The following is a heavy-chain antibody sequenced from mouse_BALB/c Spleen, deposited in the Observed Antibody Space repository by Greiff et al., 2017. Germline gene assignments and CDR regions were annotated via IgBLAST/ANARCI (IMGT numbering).Heavy chain of an antibody. Sequence: DVHLVESGGGLVKPGGSLKLSCAASGFTFSSYAMSWVRQSPEKRLEWVAEISSGGSYTYYPDTVTGRFTISRDNAKNTLYLEMSSLRSEDTAMYYCARCLISMDYWGQGTSVTVSS. CDR1: GFTFSSYA. J-gene: IGHJ4*01. V-gene: IGHV5-9-4*01. CDR2: ISSGGSYT. CDR3: ARCLISMDY.